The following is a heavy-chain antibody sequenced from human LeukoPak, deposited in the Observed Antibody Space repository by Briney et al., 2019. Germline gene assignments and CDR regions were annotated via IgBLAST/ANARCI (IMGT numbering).Heavy chain of an antibody. Sequence: SETLSLTCSVSGGSISSSTYYWAWIRQPPGKGLEWIGTIYYVGNTYYNPSLKSRVTISVDTSKNQFSLNLGSVTAADTAVYYRARRSRDGYIVWGQGTLVTVSA. CDR1: GGSISSSTYY. CDR3: ARRSRDGYIV. V-gene: IGHV4-39*01. J-gene: IGHJ4*02. D-gene: IGHD5-24*01. CDR2: IYYVGNT.